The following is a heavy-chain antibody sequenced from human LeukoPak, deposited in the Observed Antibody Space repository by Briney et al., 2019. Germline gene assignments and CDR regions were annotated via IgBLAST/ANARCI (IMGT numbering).Heavy chain of an antibody. CDR3: ARDFGSGYVDAFDI. CDR2: INPNSGGT. D-gene: IGHD3-3*01. J-gene: IGHJ3*02. V-gene: IGHV1-2*02. Sequence: ASVKVSCKASGYTFTGYYMHWVRQAPGQGLEWMGWINPNSGGTNYAQKFQGRVTMTRDTSISTAYMELCRLRSDDTAVYYCARDFGSGYVDAFDIWGQGTMVTVSS. CDR1: GYTFTGYY.